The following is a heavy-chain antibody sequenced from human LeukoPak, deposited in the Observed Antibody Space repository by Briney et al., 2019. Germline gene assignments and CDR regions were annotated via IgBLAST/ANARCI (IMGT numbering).Heavy chain of an antibody. J-gene: IGHJ4*02. D-gene: IGHD1-26*01. V-gene: IGHV3-74*01. CDR3: ARGGGIYGLWDY. CDR1: GFTFSSYW. Sequence: GGSLRLFCAASGFTFSSYWMHWVRQAPGKGLVWVSRIYSDGSSYIADSVKGRFTISRDNAKDTLYLQMNSLRVEDTAVYYCARGGGIYGLWDYWGQGTLVTVSS. CDR2: IYSDGSSY.